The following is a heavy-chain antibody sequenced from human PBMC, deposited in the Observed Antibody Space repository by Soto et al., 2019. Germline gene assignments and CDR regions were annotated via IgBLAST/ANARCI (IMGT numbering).Heavy chain of an antibody. J-gene: IGHJ4*02. V-gene: IGHV3-7*01. Sequence: PGGSLRLSCAASGFTFSSYWMDWVRQAPGKGLGWVANINQDGSEKHYVDSVKGRFTISRDNAKNSLYLQMSRLTAEDSALYYCAASLDYWGQGTRVTVSS. CDR1: GFTFSSYW. CDR3: AASLDY. CDR2: INQDGSEK.